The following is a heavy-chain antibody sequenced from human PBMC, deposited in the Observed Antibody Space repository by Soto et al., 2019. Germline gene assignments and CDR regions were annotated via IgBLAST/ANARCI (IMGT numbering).Heavy chain of an antibody. D-gene: IGHD2-8*01. CDR1: GFTFSNAW. CDR2: IKSKTDGGTT. Sequence: GGSLRLSCAASGFTFSNAWMNWVRQAPGKGLEWVGRIKSKTDGGTTDYAAPVKGRFTISRDDSKNTLYLQMNSLKTEDTAVYYCTTPKGYCTNGVCSPADYYYGMDVWGQGTTVTVSS. J-gene: IGHJ6*02. CDR3: TTPKGYCTNGVCSPADYYYGMDV. V-gene: IGHV3-15*07.